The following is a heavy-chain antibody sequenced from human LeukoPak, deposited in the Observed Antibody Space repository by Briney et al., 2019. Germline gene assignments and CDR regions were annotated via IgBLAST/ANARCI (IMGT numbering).Heavy chain of an antibody. CDR1: GYTFTGYY. D-gene: IGHD6-19*01. V-gene: IGHV1-2*02. CDR3: ARDGEQWLVSGENWFDP. J-gene: IGHJ5*02. CDR2: INPNSGGT. Sequence: GASVKVSCKASGYTFTGYYMHWVRQAPGQGLEWMGWINPNSGGTNYAQKFQGRVTMTRDTSISTAYMELSRLRSDDTAVYYCARDGEQWLVSGENWFDPWGQGTLVTVSS.